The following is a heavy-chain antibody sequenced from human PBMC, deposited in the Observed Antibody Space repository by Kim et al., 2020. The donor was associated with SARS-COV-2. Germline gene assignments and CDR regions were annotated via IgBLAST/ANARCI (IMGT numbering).Heavy chain of an antibody. CDR3: AAYSDISGYYMY. J-gene: IGHJ4*02. CDR2: T. D-gene: IGHD3-22*01. Sequence: TIYAQKFQDRVTMTEDTSTDTAYMDLSSLRSEDTAVYYCAAYSDISGYYMYWGQGTLVTVSS. V-gene: IGHV1-24*01.